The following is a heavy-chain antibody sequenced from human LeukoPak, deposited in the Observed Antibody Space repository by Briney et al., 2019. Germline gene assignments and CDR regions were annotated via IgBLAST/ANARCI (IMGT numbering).Heavy chain of an antibody. D-gene: IGHD2-2*01. J-gene: IGHJ4*02. Sequence: GGSLRLSCAASGFTFSSYSMNWVRQAPGKGLGWVSSISSSSSYIYYADSVKGRSTISSDNAKNSLYLQMNSLRAEDTAVYYCARGQVVVPAAPAGYWGQGTMVTVSS. V-gene: IGHV3-21*01. CDR1: GFTFSSYS. CDR2: ISSSSSYI. CDR3: ARGQVVVPAAPAGY.